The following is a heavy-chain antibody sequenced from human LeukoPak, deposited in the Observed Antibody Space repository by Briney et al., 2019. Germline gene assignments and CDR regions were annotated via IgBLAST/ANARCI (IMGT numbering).Heavy chain of an antibody. CDR3: ASATAAPGTKHFDF. J-gene: IGHJ4*02. V-gene: IGHV4-59*08. D-gene: IGHD6-13*01. CDR2: TSYSGTT. Sequence: SETLSLTCTVSGGSISSYYWSWIRQPPGKGLEWIGYTSYSGTTNYNPSLKSRVTISVDTSKNQFSLKLSSVSAADTAVYYCASATAAPGTKHFDFWGQGALVSASS. CDR1: GGSISSYY.